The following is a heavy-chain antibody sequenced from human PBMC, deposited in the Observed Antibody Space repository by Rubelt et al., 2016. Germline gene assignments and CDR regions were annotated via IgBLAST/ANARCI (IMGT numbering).Heavy chain of an antibody. Sequence: QVQLQQWGAGLLKPSETLSLTCAVYGGSFSGYYWSWIRQPPGKGLEWIGEINHSGSTNYNPSLKSRVTISVDTSKNRFSLKLSSVTAADTAVYYWARYGDYAWGMDVWGQGTTVTVSS. D-gene: IGHD4-17*01. J-gene: IGHJ6*02. V-gene: IGHV4-34*01. CDR1: GGSFSGYY. CDR3: ARYGDYAWGMDV. CDR2: INHSGST.